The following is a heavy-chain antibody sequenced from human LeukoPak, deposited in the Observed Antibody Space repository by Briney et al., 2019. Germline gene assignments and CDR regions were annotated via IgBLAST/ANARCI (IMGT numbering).Heavy chain of an antibody. D-gene: IGHD3-10*01. CDR2: ISSSGSTI. CDR3: ARGLLWFGEPKAFDI. J-gene: IGHJ3*02. Sequence: PGGSLRLSCAASGFTFSSYGMHWVRQAPGKGLEWVSYISSSGSTIYYADSVKGRFTISRDNAKNSLYLQMNSLRAEDTAVYYCARGLLWFGEPKAFDIWGQGTMVTVSS. CDR1: GFTFSSYG. V-gene: IGHV3-48*04.